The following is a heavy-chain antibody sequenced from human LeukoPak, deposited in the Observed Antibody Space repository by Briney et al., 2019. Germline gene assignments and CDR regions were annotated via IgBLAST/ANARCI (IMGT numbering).Heavy chain of an antibody. J-gene: IGHJ4*02. D-gene: IGHD3-10*01. CDR2: IGVGGTTV. V-gene: IGHV3-23*01. CDR3: AGGRYGSGNSSFDY. CDR1: GFTFSSLA. Sequence: PGGSLRLSCTASGFTFSSLAMSWVRQAPRQGLEWVSIIGVGGTTVLADSVKGRFSISRDNSRNTLYLQMNSLRAEDTAVYYCAGGRYGSGNSSFDYGGQGALVTVSP.